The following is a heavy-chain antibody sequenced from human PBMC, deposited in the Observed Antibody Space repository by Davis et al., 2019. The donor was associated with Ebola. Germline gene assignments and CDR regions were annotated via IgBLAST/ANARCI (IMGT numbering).Heavy chain of an antibody. CDR1: GGTFSSYA. D-gene: IGHD6-6*01. CDR2: IIPIFGTA. V-gene: IGHV1-69*13. J-gene: IGHJ2*01. Sequence: AASVKVSCKASGGTFSSYAISWVRQAPGQGLEWMGGIIPIFGTANYAQKFQGRVTITADESTSTAYMELSSLRSEDTAVYYCARVGGQLVLNWYFDLWGRGTLVTVSS. CDR3: ARVGGQLVLNWYFDL.